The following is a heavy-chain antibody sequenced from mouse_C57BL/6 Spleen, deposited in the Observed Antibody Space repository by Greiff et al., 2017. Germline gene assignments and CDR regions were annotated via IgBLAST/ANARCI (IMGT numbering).Heavy chain of an antibody. CDR1: GYTFSSYA. J-gene: IGHJ2*01. V-gene: IGHV5-4*01. CDR3: DRDYGNYVGYFDY. Sequence: EVQLVESGAGLVKPGWSLKLSCAASGYTFSSYAMSWVRQTPIQSLEWVATIGDAGSYTHYPDNVKGRFTISRDNAKNNLYLQMSHLTSEDAAMEYCDRDYGNYVGYFDYWGQGTTLTVSS. D-gene: IGHD2-1*01. CDR2: IGDAGSYT.